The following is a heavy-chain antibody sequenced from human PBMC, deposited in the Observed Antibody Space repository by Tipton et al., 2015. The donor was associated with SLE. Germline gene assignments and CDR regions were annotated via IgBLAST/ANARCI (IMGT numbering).Heavy chain of an antibody. V-gene: IGHV3-9*01. J-gene: IGHJ3*02. Sequence: SLRLSCAASGFTFTNYAMIWVRQAPGKGLEWVSSVSGTGGSTYYADSVKGRFTISRDNAKNSLYLQMNSLRAEDTALYYCAKDKTGYQAFDIWGQGTMVTVSS. CDR2: VSGTGGST. CDR1: GFTFTNYA. D-gene: IGHD3-9*01. CDR3: AKDKTGYQAFDI.